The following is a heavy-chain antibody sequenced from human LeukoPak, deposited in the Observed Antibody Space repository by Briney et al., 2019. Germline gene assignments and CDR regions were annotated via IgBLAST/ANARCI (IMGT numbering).Heavy chain of an antibody. CDR2: IRLDGSNK. CDR1: GFTFNTYG. Sequence: GRSLRLSCEASGFTFNTYGMHWVRQAPGKGLEWVAVIRLDGSNKYYADSVKGRSTISRDNSKNTLYLQVDSPRAEDTAVYYCARDRGKGAYADYWGQGTLVTVSS. J-gene: IGHJ4*02. D-gene: IGHD4-17*01. V-gene: IGHV3-33*01. CDR3: ARDRGKGAYADY.